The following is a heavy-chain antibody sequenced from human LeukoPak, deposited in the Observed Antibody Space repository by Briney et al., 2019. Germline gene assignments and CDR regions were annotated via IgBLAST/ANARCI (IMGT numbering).Heavy chain of an antibody. CDR2: INPNSGGT. V-gene: IGHV1-2*06. J-gene: IGHJ5*02. CDR3: ARPPMKSSLRVWFDP. CDR1: GYTFTGYY. Sequence: VASVKVSCKASGYTFTGYYMHWVRQAPGQGLEWMGRINPNSGGTNYAQKFQGRVTMTRDTSISTAYMELSRLRSDDTAVYYCARPPMKSSLRVWFDPWGQGTLVTVSS.